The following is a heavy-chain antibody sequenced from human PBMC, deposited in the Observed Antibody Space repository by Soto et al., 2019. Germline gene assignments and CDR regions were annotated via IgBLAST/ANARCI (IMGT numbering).Heavy chain of an antibody. CDR3: ARGATPAAISYWFDP. CDR2: ISSNGGST. J-gene: IGHJ5*02. D-gene: IGHD2-2*01. CDR1: GFTFSSYA. V-gene: IGHV3-64*01. Sequence: EVQLMESGGGLVQPGGSLRLSCAASGFTFSSYAMHWVRQAPGKGLEYVSAISSNGGSTYYANSVKGRFTISRDNSKNTLYLQMGSLRAEDMAVYYCARGATPAAISYWFDPWGQGTLVTVSS.